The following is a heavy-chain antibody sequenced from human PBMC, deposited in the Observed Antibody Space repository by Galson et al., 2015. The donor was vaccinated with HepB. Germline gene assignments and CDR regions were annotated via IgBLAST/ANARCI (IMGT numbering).Heavy chain of an antibody. CDR3: AKDSYDPSAKGIDY. CDR1: GFTFRIYG. D-gene: IGHD3-22*01. V-gene: IGHV3-30*18. Sequence: SLRLSCAASGFTFRIYGMHWVRQAPGKGLEWVAVISHDGSNNYYADSVKGRFTISRDNSKNTLYLQMNSLRAEDTALYYCAKDSYDPSAKGIDYWGQGTLVTVSS. CDR2: ISHDGSNN. J-gene: IGHJ4*02.